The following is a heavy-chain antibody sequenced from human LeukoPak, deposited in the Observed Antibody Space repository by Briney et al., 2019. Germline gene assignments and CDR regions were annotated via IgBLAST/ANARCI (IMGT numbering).Heavy chain of an antibody. CDR1: GYTFTSYA. Sequence: AASVKVSCKASGYTFTSYAMNWVRQAPGQGLEWLGWINTNTANPSYARGFTGRFVFSLDTSVSTAYLQISSLEAEDTPVYYCAREAYSSAYYFDYWGQGTLVTVSS. V-gene: IGHV7-4-1*02. CDR2: INTNTANP. D-gene: IGHD5-18*01. CDR3: AREAYSSAYYFDY. J-gene: IGHJ4*02.